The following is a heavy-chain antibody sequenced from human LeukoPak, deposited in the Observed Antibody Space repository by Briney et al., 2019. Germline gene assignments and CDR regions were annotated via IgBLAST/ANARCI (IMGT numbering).Heavy chain of an antibody. CDR3: ARGRVTYSGYDFPYYFDY. Sequence: GGSLRLSCAASGFTVSRNYMTWVRQAPGKGLEWVSVVYSNNSTYYADSVKGRFTISRDNSRNTLYLQMNSLRAEDTAVYYCARGRVTYSGYDFPYYFDYWGQGTLVTVSS. CDR2: VYSNNST. D-gene: IGHD5-12*01. CDR1: GFTVSRNY. V-gene: IGHV3-53*01. J-gene: IGHJ4*02.